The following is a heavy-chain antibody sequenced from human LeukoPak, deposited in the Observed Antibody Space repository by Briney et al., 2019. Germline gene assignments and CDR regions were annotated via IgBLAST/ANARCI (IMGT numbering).Heavy chain of an antibody. V-gene: IGHV3-13*04. Sequence: RSGGSLSLSCAASGFTFSSYDMHWVRQATGEGLEWVSAISTTGDTYYPGSVKGRFTISRENAKSSLYLQMNSLRAEDTAVYYCARGRSGSYFDSWGQGTLVAVSS. CDR1: GFTFSSYD. CDR3: ARGRSGSYFDS. J-gene: IGHJ4*02. D-gene: IGHD1-26*01. CDR2: ISTTGDT.